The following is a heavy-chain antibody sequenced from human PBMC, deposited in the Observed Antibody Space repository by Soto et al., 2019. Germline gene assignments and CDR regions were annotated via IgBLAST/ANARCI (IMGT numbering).Heavy chain of an antibody. D-gene: IGHD3-10*01. V-gene: IGHV1-2*02. J-gene: IGHJ6*02. CDR3: ARGYYVWGSYSRYGMDV. Sequence: GASVKVSCKASGYTFTSHDMHWVRQAPGQGLEWMGWINPNRGGTNYAQKFQGRVTMTRDTSISTAYMELSRLRSDDTAVYYCARGYYVWGSYSRYGMDVWGQGTTVTVSS. CDR2: INPNRGGT. CDR1: GYTFTSHD.